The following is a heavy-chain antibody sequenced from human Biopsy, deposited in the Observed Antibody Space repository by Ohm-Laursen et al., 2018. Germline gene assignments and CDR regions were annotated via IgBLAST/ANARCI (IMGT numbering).Heavy chain of an antibody. V-gene: IGHV3-30*03. J-gene: IGHJ5*02. CDR3: ARADPPLFYYGSGSSNWFDP. D-gene: IGHD3-10*01. CDR1: GFGVNTYG. CDR2: ISSDGTKE. Sequence: SLRLSCAASGFGVNTYGMHWVRQGPGKGLEWVSVISSDGTKELYADSVKGRFTISRDNSKNTLYLQMTSLRPEDTAVYFCARADPPLFYYGSGSSNWFDPWGQGTLVTVSS.